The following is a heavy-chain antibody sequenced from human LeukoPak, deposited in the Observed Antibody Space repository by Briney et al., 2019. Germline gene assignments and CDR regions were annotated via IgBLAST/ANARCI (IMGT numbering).Heavy chain of an antibody. V-gene: IGHV4-59*08. Sequence: SETLSLTCTVSGGSISSNYWSWLRQPPGKGLEWIGNIYYSGSTNYNPSLKSQVTISVDTSKNQFSLKLSSVTAADTAVYYCARQSGNGYSGYDFQAFDFWGQGTMVTVSS. CDR3: ARQSGNGYSGYDFQAFDF. D-gene: IGHD5-12*01. J-gene: IGHJ3*01. CDR2: IYYSGST. CDR1: GGSISSNY.